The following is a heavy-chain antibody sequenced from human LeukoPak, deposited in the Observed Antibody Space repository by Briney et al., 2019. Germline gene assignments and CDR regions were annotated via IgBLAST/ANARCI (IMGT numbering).Heavy chain of an antibody. J-gene: IGHJ4*02. V-gene: IGHV3-74*01. CDR3: ATPQGGNPAY. Sequence: QTGGSLRLSCAASGLTFSSHWMHWVRQAPGKGLVWVSRITNDGSSTTYADSVKGRFTISRDNAKNMLYLQVNSLRAEDTAVYYCATPQGGNPAYWGQGTLVTVSS. CDR1: GLTFSSHW. D-gene: IGHD1-14*01. CDR2: ITNDGSST.